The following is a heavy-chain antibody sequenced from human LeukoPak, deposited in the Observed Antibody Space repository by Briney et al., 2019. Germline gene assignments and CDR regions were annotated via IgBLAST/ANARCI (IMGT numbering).Heavy chain of an antibody. D-gene: IGHD6-13*01. J-gene: IGHJ4*02. CDR1: GFTFSSYD. CDR3: ARGHSSSYDYYFDY. CDR2: IGTAGDT. Sequence: GGSLRLSCAASGFTFSSYDMHWVRRATGKGLEWVSAIGTAGDTYYPGSVKGRFTISRENAKNSFYLQMNSLRAGDTAVYYCARGHSSSYDYYFDYWGQGTLVTVSS. V-gene: IGHV3-13*01.